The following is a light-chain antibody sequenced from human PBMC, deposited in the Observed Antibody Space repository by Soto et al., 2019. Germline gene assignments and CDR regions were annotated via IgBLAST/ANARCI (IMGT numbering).Light chain of an antibody. CDR3: QQANTFPLT. CDR1: QTVNNW. V-gene: IGKV1-12*01. Sequence: DIQMTQSPSSVSASVGDRVTITCRASQTVNNWLAWYQQRPGKAPKLLIYASSTLQGGVPSRFSGSGSGTDFTLTNSSLQPEDFATYYCQQANTFPLTFGGGTKVDIK. J-gene: IGKJ4*01. CDR2: ASS.